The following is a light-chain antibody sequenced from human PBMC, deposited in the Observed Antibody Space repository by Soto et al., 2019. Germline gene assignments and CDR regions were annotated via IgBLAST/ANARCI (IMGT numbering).Light chain of an antibody. J-gene: IGLJ3*02. CDR1: SANIESAH. CDR2: ANN. V-gene: IGLV1-44*01. CDR3: AAWDDSLKGWV. Sequence: QSVLTQPPSASRTPRQRVTISCSGSSANIESAHVNWYQQVPGTAPKLLIYANNQRPSGDPDRFSVSKSGTSSSLAIGGLQYEDEADYDCAAWDDSLKGWVFGGGTKRTVL.